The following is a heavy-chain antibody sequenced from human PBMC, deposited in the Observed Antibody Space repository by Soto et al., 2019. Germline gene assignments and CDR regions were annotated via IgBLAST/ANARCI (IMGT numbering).Heavy chain of an antibody. CDR2: IYYSGST. Sequence: SETLSLTCTVSGGSISSYYWSWIRQPPGKGLEWIGYIYYSGSTNYNPSLKSRVTISVDTSKNQFSLKLSSVTAADTAVYYCARDFLYSSSSGYWGQGTLVTVSS. J-gene: IGHJ4*02. V-gene: IGHV4-59*01. CDR3: ARDFLYSSSSGY. D-gene: IGHD6-13*01. CDR1: GGSISSYY.